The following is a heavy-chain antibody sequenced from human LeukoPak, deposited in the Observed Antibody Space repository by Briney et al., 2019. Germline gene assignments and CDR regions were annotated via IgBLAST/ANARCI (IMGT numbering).Heavy chain of an antibody. D-gene: IGHD1-26*01. CDR2: ISSSSSYI. CDR1: GFTFSSYS. Sequence: GGSLRLSCAASGFTFSSYSMNWVRQAPGKGLEWVSSISSSSSYIYYADSVKGRFTISRDNAKNSLYLQMNSLRSEDTAVYYCARTVSGSYYGPLGYWGQGTLVTVSS. V-gene: IGHV3-21*01. CDR3: ARTVSGSYYGPLGY. J-gene: IGHJ4*02.